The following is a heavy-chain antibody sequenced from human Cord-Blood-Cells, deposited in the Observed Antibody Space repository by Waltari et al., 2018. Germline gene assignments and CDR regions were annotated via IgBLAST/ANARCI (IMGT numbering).Heavy chain of an antibody. J-gene: IGHJ4*02. D-gene: IGHD1-26*01. CDR1: GGSFSGYY. Sequence: QVQLQQWGAGLLKPSETLSLTCAVYGGSFSGYYWSWIRQPPGKGLEWIGEINHGGGTNYNPSLKSRVTISVDTSKNQFSLKLSSVTAADTAVYYCARHEEWELLGGVDYWGQGTLVTVSS. V-gene: IGHV4-34*01. CDR2: INHGGGT. CDR3: ARHEEWELLGGVDY.